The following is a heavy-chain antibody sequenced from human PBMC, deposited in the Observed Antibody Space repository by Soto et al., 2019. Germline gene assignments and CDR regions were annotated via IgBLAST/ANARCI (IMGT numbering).Heavy chain of an antibody. Sequence: GSLRLSCAASGFTFSSYAMHWVRQAPGKGLEWVAVISYDGSNKYYADSVKGRFTISRDNSKNTLYLQMNSLRAEDTAVYYCAKVIYYDSSGPFDPWGQGTLVTVSS. V-gene: IGHV3-30-3*01. CDR3: AKVIYYDSSGPFDP. D-gene: IGHD3-22*01. J-gene: IGHJ5*02. CDR1: GFTFSSYA. CDR2: ISYDGSNK.